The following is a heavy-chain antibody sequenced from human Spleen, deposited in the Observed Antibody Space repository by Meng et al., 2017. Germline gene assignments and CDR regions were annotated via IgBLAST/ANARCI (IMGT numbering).Heavy chain of an antibody. V-gene: IGHV3-23*04. CDR1: GYTFRSYS. J-gene: IGHJ4*02. Sequence: EVQLVESGGGLVKPGGSLRLSCAASGYTFRSYSLNWVRQAPGKGLEWVSTISSGITYYADSVKGRFTISRDNSKNTLYLQMNSLRAEDTAVYYCAKMSDYWGQGILVTVSS. CDR2: ISSGIT. CDR3: AKMSDY.